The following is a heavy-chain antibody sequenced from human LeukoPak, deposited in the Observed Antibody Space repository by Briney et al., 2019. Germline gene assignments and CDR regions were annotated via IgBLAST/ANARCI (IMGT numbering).Heavy chain of an antibody. CDR3: TRAVAGHPD. CDR1: GVPFSNYY. D-gene: IGHD6-19*01. CDR2: INHSGYT. Sequence: SETLSLTCAVSGVPFSNYYWSWVRQSPRQGLEWIGEINHSGYTNYNPWLKSRVTMSRDTSKNQFSLILTSVTAADAGLYYCTRAVAGHPDWGQGTLVTVSS. V-gene: IGHV4-34*01. J-gene: IGHJ4*02.